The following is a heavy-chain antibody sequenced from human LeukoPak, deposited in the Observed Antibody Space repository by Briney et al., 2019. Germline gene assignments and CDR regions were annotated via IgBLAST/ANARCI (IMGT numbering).Heavy chain of an antibody. D-gene: IGHD6-6*01. CDR1: GGSISSYY. CDR3: ARVEYSSSSGAFDI. CDR2: IYYSGST. V-gene: IGHV4-59*01. Sequence: SETLSLTCTGSGGSISSYYWSWIRQPPGKGLEWIGYIYYSGSTNYNPSLKSRVTISVDTSKNQFSLKLSSVTAADTAVYYCARVEYSSSSGAFDIWGQGTMVTVSS. J-gene: IGHJ3*02.